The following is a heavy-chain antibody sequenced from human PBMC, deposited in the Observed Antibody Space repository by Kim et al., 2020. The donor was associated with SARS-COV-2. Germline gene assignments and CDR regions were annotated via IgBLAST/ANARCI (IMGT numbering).Heavy chain of an antibody. J-gene: IGHJ5*02. V-gene: IGHV5-51*01. CDR1: GSSFTSYW. Sequence: GESLKISCKGSGSSFTSYWIGWVRQMPGKGLEWMGIIYPGDSDTRYSPSFQGQVTISADKSISTAYLQWSSLKASDTAMYYCARLIGHSSSWYRGNWFDPWGQGTLVTVSS. CDR2: IYPGDSDT. D-gene: IGHD6-13*01. CDR3: ARLIGHSSSWYRGNWFDP.